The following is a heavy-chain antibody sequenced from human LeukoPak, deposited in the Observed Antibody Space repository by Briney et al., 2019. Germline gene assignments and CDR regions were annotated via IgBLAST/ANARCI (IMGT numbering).Heavy chain of an antibody. D-gene: IGHD5-18*01. CDR3: ARVDTAMVPIA. CDR2: INPSGGST. Sequence: ASVNLSFNSSGYTFTSNYMHWVRQPPAQGLEWMGIINPSGGSTSYAQKFQGRVTMTRDTYTSTVYMELSSLRSEDTAVYYCARVDTAMVPIAWGQGTLVTVSS. V-gene: IGHV1-46*01. J-gene: IGHJ4*02. CDR1: GYTFTSNY.